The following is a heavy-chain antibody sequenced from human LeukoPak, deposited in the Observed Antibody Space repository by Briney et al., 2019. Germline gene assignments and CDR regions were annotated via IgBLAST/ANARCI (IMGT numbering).Heavy chain of an antibody. V-gene: IGHV1-2*02. CDR1: GYTFSAYY. Sequence: GASVKVSCKASGYTFSAYYIHWVRQAPGQGLEWMGWINPNSGGTNYAQKFQGRVTMTRDTSISTAYMELSRLRSDDTAVYYCARVTMVRGVTYYYMDVWGKGTTVTVSS. D-gene: IGHD3-10*01. CDR2: INPNSGGT. J-gene: IGHJ6*03. CDR3: ARVTMVRGVTYYYMDV.